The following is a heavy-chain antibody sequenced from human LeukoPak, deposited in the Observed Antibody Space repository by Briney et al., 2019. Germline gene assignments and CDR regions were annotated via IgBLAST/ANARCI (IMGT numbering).Heavy chain of an antibody. CDR3: AKETASQTVSYYFDY. V-gene: IGHV3-30*02. CDR2: IRYDGSNK. J-gene: IGHJ4*02. Sequence: GGSLRLSCAASGFTFSSYGMHWVRQAPGKGLEWVAFIRYDGSNKYYADSVKGRFTISRDNSKNTLYLQMNSLRAEDTAVYYCAKETASQTVSYYFDYWGQGTLVTVSS. CDR1: GFTFSSYG. D-gene: IGHD4-17*01.